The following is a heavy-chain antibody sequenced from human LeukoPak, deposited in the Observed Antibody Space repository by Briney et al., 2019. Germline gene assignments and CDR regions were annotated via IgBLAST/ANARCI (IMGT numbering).Heavy chain of an antibody. Sequence: SGTLSLTCTVSGGSISSYYWSWIRQPAEKGLEWIGRIYTSGSTNYNPSLKRRVTMSVDTSKNQFSLKLSSVTAADTAVYYCARSDGYGLVGIWGQGTMVTVSS. D-gene: IGHD3-10*01. CDR3: ARSDGYGLVGI. CDR2: IYTSGST. V-gene: IGHV4-4*07. CDR1: GGSISSYY. J-gene: IGHJ3*02.